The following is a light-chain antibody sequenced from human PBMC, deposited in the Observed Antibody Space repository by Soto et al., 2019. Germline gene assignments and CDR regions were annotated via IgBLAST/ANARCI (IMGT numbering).Light chain of an antibody. CDR2: YDS. Sequence: SYELTQPPSVSVAPGKTARITCGGNNIGSKSVHWYQQKPGQAPVLVIYYDSDRPSGIPERFSGSNSGNTATLTISRVDAGDAADYYCQVWDSSSDSVIFVGGTKLT. CDR3: QVWDSSSDSVI. J-gene: IGLJ2*01. V-gene: IGLV3-21*04. CDR1: NIGSKS.